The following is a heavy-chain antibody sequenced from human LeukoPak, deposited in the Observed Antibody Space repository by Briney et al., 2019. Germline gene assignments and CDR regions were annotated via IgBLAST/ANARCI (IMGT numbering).Heavy chain of an antibody. CDR1: GFTFSSYE. D-gene: IGHD6-13*01. CDR3: ARRGSSWYVGGYYYYYYMDV. Sequence: PGGSLRLSCAASGFTFSSYEMNWVRQAPGKGLEWVSYISSSGSTIYYADSVKGRFTISRDNAKNTLYLQMNSLRAEDTAVYYCARRGSSWYVGGYYYYYYMDVWGKGTTVTISS. CDR2: ISSSGSTI. V-gene: IGHV3-48*03. J-gene: IGHJ6*03.